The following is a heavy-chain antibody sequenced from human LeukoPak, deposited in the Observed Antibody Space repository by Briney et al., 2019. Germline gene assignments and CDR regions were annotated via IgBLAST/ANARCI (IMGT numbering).Heavy chain of an antibody. CDR2: VSGDGGST. Sequence: GGSLRLSCAASGFTFDDYAMHWVRQAPGKGVEWVSLVSGDGGSTYYADSVKGRFTISRDNSKNSLYLQMNSLRTEDTALYYCAKARYDILTGYYNWFDPWGQGTLVTVSS. J-gene: IGHJ5*02. D-gene: IGHD3-9*01. CDR3: AKARYDILTGYYNWFDP. CDR1: GFTFDDYA. V-gene: IGHV3-43*02.